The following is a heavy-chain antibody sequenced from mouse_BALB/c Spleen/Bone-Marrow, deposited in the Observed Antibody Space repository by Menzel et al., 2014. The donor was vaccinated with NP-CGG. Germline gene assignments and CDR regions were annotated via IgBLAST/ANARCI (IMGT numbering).Heavy chain of an antibody. D-gene: IGHD2-4*01. V-gene: IGHV14-3*02. Sequence: EVQLQQSGAELVKPGASVKLSCTASGFNIKDTYMHWVKQRPEQGLEWIGRIDPANGNTKYDPKFQGKATITTDTSSNTAYLQLSSLTSEDTAVYYCARDDYDDYYAMDYWGQGTSVTVSS. CDR3: ARDDYDDYYAMDY. J-gene: IGHJ4*01. CDR2: IDPANGNT. CDR1: GFNIKDTY.